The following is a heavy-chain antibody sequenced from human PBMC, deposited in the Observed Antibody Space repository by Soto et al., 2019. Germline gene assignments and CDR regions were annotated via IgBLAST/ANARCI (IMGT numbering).Heavy chain of an antibody. Sequence: GESLKISCKGSGYSFTNYWINWVRQMPGKGLEWMGRIDPDDSYTNYSPSFQGHVTISVDKSISTAYLQWSSLQASDTAIYYCASLPPPTYCSGSTCSGYWGQGTLVTVSS. CDR1: GYSFTNYW. V-gene: IGHV5-10-1*01. CDR2: IDPDDSYT. CDR3: ASLPPPTYCSGSTCSGY. J-gene: IGHJ4*02. D-gene: IGHD2-15*01.